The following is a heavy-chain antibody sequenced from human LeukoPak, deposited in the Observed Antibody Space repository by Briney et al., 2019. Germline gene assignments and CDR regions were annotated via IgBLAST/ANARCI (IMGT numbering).Heavy chain of an antibody. CDR1: GGSFSTYY. V-gene: IGHV4-59*01. J-gene: IGHJ5*02. D-gene: IGHD2-15*01. CDR3: ARGDCSGGSCYVDWFDP. Sequence: SETLSLTCTVSGGSFSTYYWSWIRQPPGKGLEWIGYIYYSGSTNYNPSLKSRVTISVDTSKNQFSLKLSSVTAADTAVYYCARGDCSGGSCYVDWFDPWGQGTLVTVSS. CDR2: IYYSGST.